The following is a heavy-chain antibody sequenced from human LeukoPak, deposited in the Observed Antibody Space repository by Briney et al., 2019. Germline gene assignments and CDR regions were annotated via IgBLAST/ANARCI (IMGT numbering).Heavy chain of an antibody. D-gene: IGHD3-16*01. CDR2: FISVLGIP. Sequence: SVKVSCKASGGTFSSHAINWVRQAPGQGLEWMGRFISVLGIPNYAQKFQGRVTITADKSTSTAYMELSSLRSEDTAVYYCARRGDSFDAFDIWGQGTMVTVSS. V-gene: IGHV1-69*04. CDR3: ARRGDSFDAFDI. CDR1: GGTFSSHA. J-gene: IGHJ3*02.